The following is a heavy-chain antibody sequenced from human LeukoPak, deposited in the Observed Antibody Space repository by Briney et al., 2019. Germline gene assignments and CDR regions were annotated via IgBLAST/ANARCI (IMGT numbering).Heavy chain of an antibody. Sequence: ASVKVSCKASGYTFTGYYMHWVRQAPGQGLEWMGWINPNSGGTNYAQKFQGRVTMTRDTSISTAYMELSRLRSDDTAVYHCAREGVQQWLPRTYYYYGMDVWGQGTTVTVSS. V-gene: IGHV1-2*02. CDR2: INPNSGGT. J-gene: IGHJ6*02. CDR3: AREGVQQWLPRTYYYYGMDV. CDR1: GYTFTGYY. D-gene: IGHD5-18*01.